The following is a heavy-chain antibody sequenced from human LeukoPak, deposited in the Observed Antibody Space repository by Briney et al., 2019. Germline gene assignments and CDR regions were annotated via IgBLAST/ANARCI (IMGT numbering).Heavy chain of an antibody. V-gene: IGHV4-34*01. J-gene: IGHJ3*02. CDR1: GGSFSGYY. CDR3: ARGRGYSYGYSPYLRHAFDI. D-gene: IGHD5-18*01. CDR2: INHSGST. Sequence: SETLSLTCAVYGGSFSGYYWSWIRQPPGKGLEWIGEINHSGSTNYNPSLKSRVTISVDTSKNQFSLKLSSVTAADTAVYYCARGRGYSYGYSPYLRHAFDIWGQGTMVTVSS.